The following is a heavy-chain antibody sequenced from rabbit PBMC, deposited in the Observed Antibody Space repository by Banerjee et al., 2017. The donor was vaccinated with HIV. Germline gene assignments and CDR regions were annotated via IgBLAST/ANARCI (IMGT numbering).Heavy chain of an antibody. D-gene: IGHD1-1*01. Sequence: QEQLEESGGDLVTPGGTLTLTCTASGFTISSYHMCWVRQAPGKGLEWIACIYAGSSGSTYYASWAKGRFTISKTSSTTVTLQMTSLTAADTATYFCARDDVSSSGVACNLWGPGTLGT. CDR3: ARDDVSSSGVACNL. CDR2: IYAGSSGST. V-gene: IGHV1S45*01. J-gene: IGHJ4*01. CDR1: GFTISSYH.